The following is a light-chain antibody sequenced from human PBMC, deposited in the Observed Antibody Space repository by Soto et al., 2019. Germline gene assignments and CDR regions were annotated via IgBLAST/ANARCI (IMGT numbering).Light chain of an antibody. CDR2: GAS. CDR3: QQYVRAPWT. J-gene: IGKJ1*01. CDR1: QSVTSSY. V-gene: IGKV3-20*01. Sequence: EIVLTQSPGTLSSSPGERATLSCRASQSVTSSYLAWYQQKPGQAPRLVMYGASIRTSGIPDRFSGSGSGTDFTLTISRLEPEDFAVYYCQQYVRAPWTFGQGTKVDIK.